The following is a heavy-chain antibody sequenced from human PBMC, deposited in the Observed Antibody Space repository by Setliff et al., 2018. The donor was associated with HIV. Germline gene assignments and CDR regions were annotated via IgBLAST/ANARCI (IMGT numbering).Heavy chain of an antibody. CDR1: GDSFSTSSYF. CDR2: IYYTGFT. V-gene: IGHV4-39*01. D-gene: IGHD1-1*01. J-gene: IGHJ4*02. Sequence: PSETLSLTCSVSGDSFSTSSYFWGWVRQSPGKGLEWIGNIYYTGFTYSSPSLKSRVTMSIDTSKSQFSLNLTSVTDSDTAVYYCTRQGRGGPGLATTRLDYWGQGKLVTVYS. CDR3: TRQGRGGPGLATTRLDY.